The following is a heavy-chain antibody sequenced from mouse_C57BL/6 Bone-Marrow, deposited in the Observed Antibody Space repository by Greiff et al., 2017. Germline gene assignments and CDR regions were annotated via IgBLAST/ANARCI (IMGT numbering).Heavy chain of an antibody. Sequence: EVQLVESGGDLVKPGGSLKLSCAASGFTFSSYGMSWVRQTPDKRLEWVATISSGGSYTYYPDSVKGRFTISRDNAKNTLYLQMSSLKSEDTAMYYCARHVRYCYDLDYWGQGTTLTVSS. D-gene: IGHD2-12*01. CDR3: ARHVRYCYDLDY. CDR1: GFTFSSYG. V-gene: IGHV5-6*01. CDR2: ISSGGSYT. J-gene: IGHJ2*01.